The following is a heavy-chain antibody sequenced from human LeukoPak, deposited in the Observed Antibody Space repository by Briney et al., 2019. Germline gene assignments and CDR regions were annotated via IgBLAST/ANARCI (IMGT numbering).Heavy chain of an antibody. V-gene: IGHV4-39*01. D-gene: IGHD4-17*01. CDR1: GGSISSSSYY. J-gene: IGHJ6*03. Sequence: SETLSLTCTVSGGSISSSSYYWGWIRQPPGKGLEWIGSIYYSGSTYYNPSLKSRVTISVDTSKNQFSLKLSSVTAADTAVYYCAGSDYGDTPYYYYYMDVWGKGTTVTVS. CDR3: AGSDYGDTPYYYYYMDV. CDR2: IYYSGST.